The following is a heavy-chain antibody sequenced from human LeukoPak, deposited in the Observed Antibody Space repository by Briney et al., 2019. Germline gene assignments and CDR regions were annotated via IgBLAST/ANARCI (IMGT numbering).Heavy chain of an antibody. V-gene: IGHV3-23*01. D-gene: IGHD6-6*01. CDR1: GFTFSSYA. CDR2: ISGSGGST. J-gene: IGHJ4*02. CDR3: ASEYSSSSAPEPSLEVDY. Sequence: GGSLRPSCAASGFTFSSYAMSWVRQAPGKGLEWVSAISGSGGSTYYADSVKGRFTISRDNSKNTLYLQMNSLRAEDTAVYYCASEYSSSSAPEPSLEVDYWGQGTLVTVSS.